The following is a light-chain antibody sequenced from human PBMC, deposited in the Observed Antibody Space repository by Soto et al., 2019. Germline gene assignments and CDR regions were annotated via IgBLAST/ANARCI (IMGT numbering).Light chain of an antibody. J-gene: IGKJ5*01. V-gene: IGKV1-8*01. Sequence: IRMTQSPSSFSSSSGDRVTITCLASQGISSYLAWYQQKPGKAPKLLIYAASTLQSGVPSRFSGSGSGTDFTLTISSLQPEDFATYYCQKANSFPINCGQGKRREIK. CDR3: QKANSFPIN. CDR2: AAS. CDR1: QGISSY.